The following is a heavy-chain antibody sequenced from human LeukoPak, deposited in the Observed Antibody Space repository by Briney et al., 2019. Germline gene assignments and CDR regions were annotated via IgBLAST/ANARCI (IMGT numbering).Heavy chain of an antibody. Sequence: SETLSLTCTVSGGSISSYYWSWIRQPPGKGLEWVGYIYYSGSNNYNPSLKSRVTISVDTSKNQFSLKLSSVTAADKAVYYCARPTDSSSWALGYWGQGTLVTVSS. D-gene: IGHD6-13*01. CDR1: GGSISSYY. CDR2: IYYSGSN. J-gene: IGHJ4*02. CDR3: ARPTDSSSWALGY. V-gene: IGHV4-59*01.